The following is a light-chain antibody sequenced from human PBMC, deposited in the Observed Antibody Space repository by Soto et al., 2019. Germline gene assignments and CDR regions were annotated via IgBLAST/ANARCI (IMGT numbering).Light chain of an antibody. CDR3: QQYNNWPPLT. Sequence: EIVMTLSPATLSVSPGERATLSCRASQSISSNLAWYQQKPGQAPRLLIYGASTRATGIPARFSGSGSGTDFTLTISSLQSEDFAVYYCQQYNNWPPLTFGGGTKVEIK. CDR1: QSISSN. V-gene: IGKV3-15*01. J-gene: IGKJ4*01. CDR2: GAS.